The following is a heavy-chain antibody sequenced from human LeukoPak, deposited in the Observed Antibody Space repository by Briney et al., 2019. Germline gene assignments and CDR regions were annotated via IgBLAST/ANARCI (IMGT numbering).Heavy chain of an antibody. D-gene: IGHD3-10*02. CDR2: IRYDGSNQ. Sequence: GGSLRLSCAASGFTFSSYSMHWVRQAPGKGLEWVAMIRYDGSNQYYADSVKGRFTISRDNAKNSLYLQMNSLRAEDTAVYYCAELGITMIGGVWGKGTTVTISS. CDR3: AELGITMIGGV. CDR1: GFTFSSYS. V-gene: IGHV3-30*02. J-gene: IGHJ6*04.